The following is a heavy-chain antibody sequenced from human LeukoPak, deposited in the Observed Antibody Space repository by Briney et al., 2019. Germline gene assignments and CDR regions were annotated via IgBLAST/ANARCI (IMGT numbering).Heavy chain of an antibody. CDR2: IRYDGSNK. V-gene: IGHV3-30*02. CDR1: GFTFSSYG. Sequence: PGGSLRLSCAASGFTFSSYGMHWVRQAPGKGLEWVAFIRYDGSNKYYADSVKGRFTISRDNSKNTLYLQMNSLRAEDTALYYCAKDRQSSGNYRWFDPWGQGTLVTVSS. D-gene: IGHD3-10*01. J-gene: IGHJ5*02. CDR3: AKDRQSSGNYRWFDP.